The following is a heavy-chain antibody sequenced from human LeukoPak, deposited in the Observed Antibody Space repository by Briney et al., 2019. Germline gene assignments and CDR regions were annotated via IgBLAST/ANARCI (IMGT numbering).Heavy chain of an antibody. J-gene: IGHJ3*02. V-gene: IGHV4-39*07. CDR3: ARGPWYYDSSAFDI. Sequence: SETLSLTCTVSGYSISSSSDYWGWIRQAPGKGLEWIGSIYYHENTYYNPSLKSRVTISVDTSKNQFSLKLSSVTAADTAVYYCARGPWYYDSSAFDIWGQGTMVTVSS. CDR2: IYYHENT. CDR1: GYSISSSSDY. D-gene: IGHD3-22*01.